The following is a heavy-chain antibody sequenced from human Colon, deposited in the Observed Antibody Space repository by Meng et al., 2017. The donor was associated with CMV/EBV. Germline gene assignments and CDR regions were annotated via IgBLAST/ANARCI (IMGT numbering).Heavy chain of an antibody. Sequence: VRVGGVGGGVVPLGGALGCCVVTSGFTFSHYSMRVVRQSPGKGLEWVAHIRFDGSQQFYVQSVKGRFTVSRHDPKNTLYLQMNDLRPEDTGVYYCATDHLWGMPNWGRGTLVTVSS. J-gene: IGHJ4*02. CDR1: GFTFSHYS. CDR2: IRFDGSQQ. CDR3: ATDHLWGMPN. V-gene: IGHV3-30*02. D-gene: IGHD3-3*02.